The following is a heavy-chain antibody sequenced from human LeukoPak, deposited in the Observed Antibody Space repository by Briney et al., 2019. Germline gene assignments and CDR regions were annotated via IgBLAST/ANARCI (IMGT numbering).Heavy chain of an antibody. V-gene: IGHV3-53*01. CDR2: IYSDGNT. D-gene: IGHD1-1*01. Sequence: GGSLRLSCAASGLIISREFMSWVRQAPGQGLEWVAIIYSDGNTVYAESVKGRFTISRDTSKNRLFLHMDSLRVEDTALYYCAEVATTPVRAPDYWGQGTLVTVSS. J-gene: IGHJ4*02. CDR1: GLIISREF. CDR3: AEVATTPVRAPDY.